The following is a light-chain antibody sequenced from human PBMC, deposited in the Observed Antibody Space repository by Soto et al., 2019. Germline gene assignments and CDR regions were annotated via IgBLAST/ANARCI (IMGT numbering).Light chain of an antibody. J-gene: IGKJ1*01. V-gene: IGKV1-17*01. CDR2: AAS. Sequence: DIHMTQSPSSLSASVGNIFTITCRASQGIRNDLGWYQQKPGKAPKRLIYAASSLQSGVPSRLSGSGYGTELTLTISSMQTEDFATYYCLQHNSSPRTFGQGTKVDIK. CDR3: LQHNSSPRT. CDR1: QGIRND.